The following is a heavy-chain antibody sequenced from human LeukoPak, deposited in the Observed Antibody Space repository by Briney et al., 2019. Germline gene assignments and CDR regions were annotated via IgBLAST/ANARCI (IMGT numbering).Heavy chain of an antibody. Sequence: PGGSLRLSCAASGFTFSSYSMNWVRQAPGKGLEWVSSISSSSSYIYYADSVKGRFTISRDNAKNSLYLQMNSLRAEDTAVYYCARAGRYSYGYFSYFDYWGQGTLVTVSS. D-gene: IGHD5-18*01. J-gene: IGHJ4*02. V-gene: IGHV3-21*01. CDR3: ARAGRYSYGYFSYFDY. CDR2: ISSSSSYI. CDR1: GFTFSSYS.